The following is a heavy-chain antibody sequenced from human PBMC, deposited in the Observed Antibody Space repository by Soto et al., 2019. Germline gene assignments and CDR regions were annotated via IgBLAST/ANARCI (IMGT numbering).Heavy chain of an antibody. J-gene: IGHJ6*03. CDR3: ARVNGYSSSPYYYYHYMDV. Sequence: SETLSLTCAVYGGSFSGYYWSWIRQPPGKGLEWIGEINHSGSTNYNPSLKSRVTISVDTSKNQFSLKLSSVTAADTAVYYCARVNGYSSSPYYYYHYMDVWGKGTTVTVSS. CDR1: GGSFSGYY. CDR2: INHSGST. V-gene: IGHV4-34*01. D-gene: IGHD6-13*01.